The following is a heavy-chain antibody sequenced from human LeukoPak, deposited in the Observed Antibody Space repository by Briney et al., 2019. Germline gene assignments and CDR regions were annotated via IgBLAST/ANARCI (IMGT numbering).Heavy chain of an antibody. CDR1: GGSISTYY. J-gene: IGHJ3*02. CDR2: IYYTGST. D-gene: IGHD5-12*01. Sequence: PSETLSLTCTVSGGSISTYYWTWIRQPPGKGLEWIGYIYYTGSTNYNPSLKSRVTISVDTSKIQFSLKLSSVTAADTAVYYCARIFGSGYDFRGAFDIWGQGTMVTVSS. V-gene: IGHV4-59*01. CDR3: ARIFGSGYDFRGAFDI.